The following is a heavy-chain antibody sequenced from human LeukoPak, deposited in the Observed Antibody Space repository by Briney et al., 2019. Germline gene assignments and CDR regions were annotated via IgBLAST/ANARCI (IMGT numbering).Heavy chain of an antibody. J-gene: IGHJ4*02. D-gene: IGHD2-15*01. CDR3: ARRTVAAVQGLIGVFDY. Sequence: SETLSLTCAVSGGSISSGGYSWSWIRQPPGKGLEWIGYIYYSGSTTYNPSLKSRVTISVDTSKNQFSLKLSSVTAADTAMYYCARRTVAAVQGLIGVFDYWGQGTLVTVSS. CDR2: IYYSGST. V-gene: IGHV4-61*08. CDR1: GGSISSGGYS.